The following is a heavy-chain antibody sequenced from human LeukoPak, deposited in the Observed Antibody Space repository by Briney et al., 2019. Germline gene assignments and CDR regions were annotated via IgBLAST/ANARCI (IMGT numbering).Heavy chain of an antibody. V-gene: IGHV4-59*01. CDR3: ARDRWFDP. CDR1: GGSISSYY. J-gene: IGHJ5*02. CDR2: INYSGNT. Sequence: SETLSLTCTASGGSISSYYWSWIRQPPGKGLEWIGCINYSGNTNYNPSLKSRVTISVDTSKNQFSLKLSSVTAADTAVYYCARDRWFDPWGQGTLVTVSS.